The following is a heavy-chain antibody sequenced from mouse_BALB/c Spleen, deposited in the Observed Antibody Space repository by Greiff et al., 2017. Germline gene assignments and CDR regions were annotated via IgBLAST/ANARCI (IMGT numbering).Heavy chain of an antibody. CDR1: GFAFSSYD. CDR3: ARHEECGYYVFDY. CDR2: ISSGGGST. Sequence: DVQLVESGGGLVKPGGSLKLSCAASGFAFSSYDMSWVRQTPEKRLEWVAYISSGGGSTYYPDTVKGRCTISRDKAKNTLYLQMSSVKSEDTALSYYARHEECGYYVFDYWGQGTTLTVSS. V-gene: IGHV5-12-1*01. D-gene: IGHD2-3*01. J-gene: IGHJ2*01.